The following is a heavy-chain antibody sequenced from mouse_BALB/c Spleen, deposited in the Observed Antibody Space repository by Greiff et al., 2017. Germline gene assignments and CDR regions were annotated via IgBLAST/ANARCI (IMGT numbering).Heavy chain of an antibody. Sequence: EVMLVESGGGLVKPGGSLKLSCAASGFTFSSYAMSWVRQSPEKRLEWVAEISSGGSYTYYPDTVTGRFTISRDNAKNTLYLEMSSLRSEDTAMYYCARWDGSSLYYFDYWGQGTTLTVSS. D-gene: IGHD1-1*01. CDR2: ISSGGSYT. V-gene: IGHV5-9-4*01. CDR3: ARWDGSSLYYFDY. CDR1: GFTFSSYA. J-gene: IGHJ2*01.